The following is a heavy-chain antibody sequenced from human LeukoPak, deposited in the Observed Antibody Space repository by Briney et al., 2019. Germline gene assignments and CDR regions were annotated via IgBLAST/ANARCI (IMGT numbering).Heavy chain of an antibody. V-gene: IGHV4-30-4*08. J-gene: IGHJ4*02. CDR2: IYYSGST. D-gene: IGHD4-23*01. CDR3: ARAYYGGKPVGLDY. Sequence: SETLSLTCAVSGGSISSGGYYWSWIRQPPGKGLEWIGYIYYSGSTYYNPSLKSRVTISVDTSKNQFSLKLSSVTAADTAVYYCARAYYGGKPVGLDYWGQGTLVTVSS. CDR1: GGSISSGGYY.